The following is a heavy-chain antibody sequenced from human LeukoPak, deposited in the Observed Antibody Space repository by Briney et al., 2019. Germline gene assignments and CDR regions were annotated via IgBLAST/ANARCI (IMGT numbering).Heavy chain of an antibody. CDR3: AKAGVEDNYYFDY. CDR2: ISWNSGSI. D-gene: IGHD3-10*01. CDR1: GFTFEDYA. Sequence: GRSLRLSRAASGFTFEDYAMHWVRQAPGKGLEWVSGISWNSGSIGYADSVKGRFTISRDNAKNSLYLQMNSLRAEDTALYYCAKAGVEDNYYFDYWGQGTLVTVSS. J-gene: IGHJ4*02. V-gene: IGHV3-9*01.